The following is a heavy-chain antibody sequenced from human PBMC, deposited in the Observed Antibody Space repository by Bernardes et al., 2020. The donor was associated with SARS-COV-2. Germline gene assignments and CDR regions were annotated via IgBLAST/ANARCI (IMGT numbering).Heavy chain of an antibody. Sequence: GGTLRLSCAASGFIVYSIYMSWVRQAPGKGLEWLSVIFSGGITYYADSVKGRFSISRDSSKNTLFLQMNSLRPEDTAVYHCARVDGLHRYFEHWGQGTLVAVSS. V-gene: IGHV3-66*02. CDR3: ARVDGLHRYFEH. J-gene: IGHJ4*02. CDR1: GFIVYSIY. CDR2: IFSGGIT. D-gene: IGHD4-4*01.